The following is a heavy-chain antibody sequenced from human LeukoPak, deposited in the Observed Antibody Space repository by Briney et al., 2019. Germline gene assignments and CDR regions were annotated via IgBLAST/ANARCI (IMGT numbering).Heavy chain of an antibody. V-gene: IGHV4-31*03. J-gene: IGHJ4*02. Sequence: SQTLSLTCTVSGGSISSGGYYWSWIRQHPGKGLEWIGYIYYSGSTYYNPSLKSRVTISVGTSKNQFSLKLSSVTAADTAVYYCARDAYYYDSSGYYALDYWGQGTLVTVSS. CDR2: IYYSGST. CDR1: GGSISSGGYY. D-gene: IGHD3-22*01. CDR3: ARDAYYYDSSGYYALDY.